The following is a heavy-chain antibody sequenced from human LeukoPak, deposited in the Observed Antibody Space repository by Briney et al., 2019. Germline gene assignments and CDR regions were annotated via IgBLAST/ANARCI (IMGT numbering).Heavy chain of an antibody. CDR2: ISGSGGST. Sequence: GRSLRLSCAASGFTLSNCGMHWVRQGPGKGLEWVSAISGSGGSTYYADSVKGRFTISRDNSKNTLYLQMNSLRAEDTAVYYCATFYDFWSGHSPRHFDYWGQGTLVTVSS. D-gene: IGHD3-3*01. V-gene: IGHV3-23*01. J-gene: IGHJ4*02. CDR3: ATFYDFWSGHSPRHFDY. CDR1: GFTLSNCG.